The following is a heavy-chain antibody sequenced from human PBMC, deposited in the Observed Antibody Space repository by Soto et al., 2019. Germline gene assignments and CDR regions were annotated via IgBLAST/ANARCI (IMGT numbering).Heavy chain of an antibody. D-gene: IGHD3-22*01. CDR1: GFTFSNYA. Sequence: GGSLRLSCAASGFTFSNYALHWVRQAPGKGLEWVAVISDDGNNKYYADPVKGRFTISRDNSKNTLYLQVNSLGAEDTAVYYCARVPNYYDSSGYYFDYWGQGTLVTVSS. V-gene: IGHV3-30*01. CDR2: ISDDGNNK. J-gene: IGHJ4*02. CDR3: ARVPNYYDSSGYYFDY.